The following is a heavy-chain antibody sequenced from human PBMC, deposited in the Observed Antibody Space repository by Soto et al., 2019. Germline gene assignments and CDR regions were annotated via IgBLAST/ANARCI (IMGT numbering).Heavy chain of an antibody. CDR2: IIPIFGTA. V-gene: IGHV1-69*01. D-gene: IGHD2-15*01. Sequence: VQLVQSGAEVKKPGSSVKVSCKASGGTFSSYAISWVRQAPGQGLEWMGGIIPIFGTANYAQKFQGRVTITADESTSTAYMELSSLRSEDTAVYYCARSQGYCSGGSCYNRGYYYYGMDVWGQGTTVTVSS. CDR3: ARSQGYCSGGSCYNRGYYYYGMDV. J-gene: IGHJ6*02. CDR1: GGTFSSYA.